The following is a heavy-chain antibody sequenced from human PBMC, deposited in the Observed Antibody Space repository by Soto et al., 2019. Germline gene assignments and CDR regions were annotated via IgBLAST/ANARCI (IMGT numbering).Heavy chain of an antibody. J-gene: IGHJ3*02. D-gene: IGHD1-26*01. V-gene: IGHV4-38-2*02. CDR1: GYSISSGYY. CDR3: ARGEGSYYAFDI. CDR2: IYHSGST. Sequence: SETLSLTCTVSGYSISSGYYWGWIRQPPGKGLEWIGSIYHSGSTYYNPSLKSRVTISVDTSKNQFSLKLSSVTAADTAVYYCARGEGSYYAFDIWGQGTMVTVSS.